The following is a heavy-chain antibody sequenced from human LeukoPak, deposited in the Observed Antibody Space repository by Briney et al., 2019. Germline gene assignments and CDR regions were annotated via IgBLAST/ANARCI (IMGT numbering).Heavy chain of an antibody. CDR1: GGSFSGYC. CDR3: ARGPYSSGHPRNWFDP. J-gene: IGHJ5*02. CDR2: INHSGST. Sequence: SETLSLTCAVYGGSFSGYCWSWIRQPPGKGLEWIREINHSGSTNYNPSLKSRVTISVDTSKNQFSLKLSSVTAADTAVYYCARGPYSSGHPRNWFDPWGQGTLVTVSS. V-gene: IGHV4-34*01. D-gene: IGHD6-19*01.